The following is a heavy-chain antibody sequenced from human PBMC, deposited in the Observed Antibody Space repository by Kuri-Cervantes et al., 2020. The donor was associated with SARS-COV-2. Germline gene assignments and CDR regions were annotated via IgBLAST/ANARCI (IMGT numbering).Heavy chain of an antibody. CDR1: GYRFTSYW. Sequence: GESLKISCKGCGYRFTSYWISWVRQMPGKGLEWMGRIDPSDSYTNYSPSFQGHVTISADKPISTAYLQWSSLKASDTAMYYCARQGWELFQWSNDFDYWGQGTLVTVSS. CDR2: IDPSDSYT. V-gene: IGHV5-10-1*01. D-gene: IGHD1-26*01. CDR3: ARQGWELFQWSNDFDY. J-gene: IGHJ4*02.